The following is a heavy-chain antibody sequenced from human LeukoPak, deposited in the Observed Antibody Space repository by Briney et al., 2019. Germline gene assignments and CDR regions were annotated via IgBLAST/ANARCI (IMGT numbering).Heavy chain of an antibody. J-gene: IGHJ4*02. CDR2: ISWNSGSI. Sequence: PGRSLRLSCAASGFSFDDYAMHWVRQAPGKGLEWVSGISWNSGSIGYADSVKGRFTISRDNAKNSLYLQMNSLRAEDTALYYCAKGEKKWLARQPNYWGKGTLVTVSS. V-gene: IGHV3-9*01. D-gene: IGHD6-19*01. CDR1: GFSFDDYA. CDR3: AKGEKKWLARQPNY.